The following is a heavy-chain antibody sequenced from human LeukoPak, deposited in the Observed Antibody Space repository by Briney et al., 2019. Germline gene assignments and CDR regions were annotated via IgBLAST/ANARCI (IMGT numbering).Heavy chain of an antibody. CDR3: ARVILSAAAGLLFDY. CDR2: IITIFGTA. Sequence: ASVNVSFKASGCTFSSYAISLVRQAPGQGLEGVGVIITIFGTANYATKFQGRVTITAEESTSTAYMELSSLRSEDTAVYYCARVILSAAAGLLFDYWGQGTLVTVSS. J-gene: IGHJ4*02. D-gene: IGHD6-13*01. CDR1: GCTFSSYA. V-gene: IGHV1-69*13.